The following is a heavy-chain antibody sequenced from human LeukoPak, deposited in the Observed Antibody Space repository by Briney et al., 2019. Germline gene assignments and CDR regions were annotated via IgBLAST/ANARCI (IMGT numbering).Heavy chain of an antibody. CDR3: ARHYGP. D-gene: IGHD3-10*01. V-gene: IGHV4-39*01. CDR1: GGSISGSSYY. CDR2: IYYSGST. Sequence: SETLSLTCTVSGGSISGSSYYWGWIRQPPGKGLEWIGSIYYSGSTYYNPSLKSRVTISVDTSKNQFSLKLNSVTATGTAVYYWARHYGPWGQGTLVTVSS. J-gene: IGHJ4*02.